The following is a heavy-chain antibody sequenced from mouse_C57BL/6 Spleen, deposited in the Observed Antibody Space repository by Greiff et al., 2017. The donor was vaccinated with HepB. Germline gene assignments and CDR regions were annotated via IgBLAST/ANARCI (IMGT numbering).Heavy chain of an antibody. CDR3: ARDSRYFDV. CDR1: GFTFSSYG. Sequence: EVQGVESGGDLVKPGGSLKLSCAASGFTFSSYGMSWVRQTPDKRLEWVATISSGGSYTYYPDSVKGRFTISRDNAKNTLYLQMSSLKSEDTAMYYCARDSRYFDVWGTGTTVTVSS. J-gene: IGHJ1*03. CDR2: ISSGGSYT. V-gene: IGHV5-6*01.